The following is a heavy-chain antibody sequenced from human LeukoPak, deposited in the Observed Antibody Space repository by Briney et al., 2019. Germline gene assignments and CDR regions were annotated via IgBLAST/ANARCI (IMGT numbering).Heavy chain of an antibody. CDR2: IYYSGST. CDR3: ARVIAAAGYYGMDV. V-gene: IGHV4-61*08. CDR1: GGSISSGGYS. D-gene: IGHD6-13*01. Sequence: SQTLSLTCAVSGGSISSGGYSWSWIRQPPGKGLEWIGYIYYSGSTNYNPSLKSRVTISVDTSKNQFSLKLSSVTAADTAVYYCARVIAAAGYYGMDVWGQGTTVTVSS. J-gene: IGHJ6*02.